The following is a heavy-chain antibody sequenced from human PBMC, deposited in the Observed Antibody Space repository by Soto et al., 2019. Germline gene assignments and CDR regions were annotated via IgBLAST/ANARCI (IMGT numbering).Heavy chain of an antibody. CDR3: ARCSYTGSPTNWFDP. CDR2: IVPIFRTA. J-gene: IGHJ5*02. Sequence: GASVKVSCKASGGNFRSYAITWVRQAPGQGLEWMGGIVPIFRTANYAQKFQGRVTITADDSASTVYMELSSLTSEDTAVYYCARCSYTGSPTNWFDPWGQGTLVTVSS. CDR1: GGNFRSYA. V-gene: IGHV1-69*13. D-gene: IGHD1-26*01.